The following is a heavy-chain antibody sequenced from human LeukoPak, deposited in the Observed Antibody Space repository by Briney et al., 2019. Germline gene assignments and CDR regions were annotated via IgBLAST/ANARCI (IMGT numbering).Heavy chain of an antibody. CDR2: IYHSGST. CDR3: ATSPAVYYYYYIDV. Sequence: SETLSLTCGVSGDALSSGHYWGWIRQPPGKGLEWIGIIYHSGSTYYNPSLKSRVPMSLDTSKSQFSLNLSSVTTADTAVYYCATSPAVYYYYYIDVWGKGTRVTVSS. V-gene: IGHV4-38-2*01. J-gene: IGHJ6*03. CDR1: GDALSSGHY.